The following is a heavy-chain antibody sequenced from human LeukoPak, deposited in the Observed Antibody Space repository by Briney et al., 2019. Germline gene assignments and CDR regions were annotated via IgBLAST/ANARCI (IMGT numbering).Heavy chain of an antibody. Sequence: ASVKVSCRASGYTFTSYAMHWVRQAPGQRLEWVGWINAGNGNTKYSQKFQGRVTITRDTSASTAYMELSSLRSEDTAVYYCARGHLWFGELWPSDYWGQGTLVTVSS. CDR3: ARGHLWFGELWPSDY. D-gene: IGHD3-10*01. CDR2: INAGNGNT. V-gene: IGHV1-3*01. CDR1: GYTFTSYA. J-gene: IGHJ4*02.